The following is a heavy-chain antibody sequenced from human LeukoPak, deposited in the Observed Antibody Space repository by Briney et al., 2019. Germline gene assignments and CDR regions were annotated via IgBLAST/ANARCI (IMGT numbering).Heavy chain of an antibody. J-gene: IGHJ4*02. CDR2: IYYSGST. CDR3: ARVGQTEWLLDSYYFDY. CDR1: GGSISSYY. D-gene: IGHD3-3*01. Sequence: SETLSLTCTVSGGSISSYYWSWIRQPPGKGLEWIGYIYYSGSTNYNPSLKSRVTISVDTSKNQFSLKLSSVTAADTAVYYCARVGQTEWLLDSYYFDYWGQGTLVTVSS. V-gene: IGHV4-59*01.